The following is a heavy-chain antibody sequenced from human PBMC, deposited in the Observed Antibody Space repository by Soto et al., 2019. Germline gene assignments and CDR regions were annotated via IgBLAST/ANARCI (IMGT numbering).Heavy chain of an antibody. Sequence: SETLSLTCTVSGASINNYHWTWIRQPPGKGLEWIAYIYYTGITNFNPSLKSRVTISMDTSKNQFSLKLRSVTAADTAVYYCARDKITGLFDYWGQGTLVTVSS. CDR1: GASINNYH. V-gene: IGHV4-59*12. J-gene: IGHJ4*02. D-gene: IGHD2-8*02. CDR3: ARDKITGLFDY. CDR2: IYYTGIT.